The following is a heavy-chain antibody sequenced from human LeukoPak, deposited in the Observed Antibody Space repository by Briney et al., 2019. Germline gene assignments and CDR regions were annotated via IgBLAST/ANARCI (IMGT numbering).Heavy chain of an antibody. J-gene: IGHJ6*04. Sequence: GASVTVSFKASGYTFTNYGISWVRQAPGQGGEWMGWISGYKGNKNNAQKFQGRLTMTTDTYTSTAYMELRSLRPDDTAVYYCARDEKWGYCDSTSCPAFLDVWGKGTTVTVSS. CDR2: ISGYKGNK. D-gene: IGHD2-2*01. CDR3: ARDEKWGYCDSTSCPAFLDV. V-gene: IGHV1-18*01. CDR1: GYTFTNYG.